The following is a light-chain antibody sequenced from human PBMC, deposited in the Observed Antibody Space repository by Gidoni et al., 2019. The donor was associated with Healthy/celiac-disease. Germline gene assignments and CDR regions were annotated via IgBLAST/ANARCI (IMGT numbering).Light chain of an antibody. CDR3: LQDYNYPWT. CDR1: QGIRND. V-gene: IGKV1-6*01. CDR2: AAS. Sequence: AIQMAQSPSSLSASVGDRVTITCRASQGIRNDLGWYQQKPGKAPKLLIYAASSLQSGVPSRFSGSGSGTDFTLTISRLQTEDSATYYCLQDYNYPWTFGQGTKVEIK. J-gene: IGKJ1*01.